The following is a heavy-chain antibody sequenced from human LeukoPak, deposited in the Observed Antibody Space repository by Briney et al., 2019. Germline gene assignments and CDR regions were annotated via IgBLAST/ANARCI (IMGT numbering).Heavy chain of an antibody. V-gene: IGHV3-30*02. CDR3: AKDLNRIRLWYDAFDI. Sequence: GGSLRLSCAASGFTFSSYGMHWVRQAPGKGLEWVAFIWYDGSNKYYADSVKGRFTISRDNSKNALYLQMNNLRAEDTAVYYCAKDLNRIRLWYDAFDIWGQGTMVTVSS. CDR1: GFTFSSYG. D-gene: IGHD5-18*01. J-gene: IGHJ3*02. CDR2: IWYDGSNK.